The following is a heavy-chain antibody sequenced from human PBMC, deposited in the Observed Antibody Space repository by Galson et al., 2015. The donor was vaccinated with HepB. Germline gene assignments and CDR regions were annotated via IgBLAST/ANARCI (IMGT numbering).Heavy chain of an antibody. CDR2: ISWNSGKT. Sequence: ALRLSSAASGFTFDDYAMHWVRQIPGKGLEWVSGISWNSGKTGYADSVKCRVTISRDKAKKSLDLRMNSLRDEDTALYYCAKDKVAAASWSGHFDSWGQGALVTVSA. D-gene: IGHD3-3*01. CDR1: GFTFDDYA. CDR3: AKDKVAAASWSGHFDS. V-gene: IGHV3-9*01. J-gene: IGHJ4*02.